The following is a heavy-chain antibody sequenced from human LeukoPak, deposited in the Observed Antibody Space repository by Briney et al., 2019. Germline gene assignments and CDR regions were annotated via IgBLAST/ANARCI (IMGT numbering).Heavy chain of an antibody. CDR3: ARDRXAVGDY. D-gene: IGHD6-19*01. V-gene: IGHV3-21*01. CDR2: ISSSSSYI. Sequence: GGSLRLSCAASGFTFSSYSMNWVRQAPGKGLEWVSSISSSSSYIYYADSVKGRFTISRDNAKNSLYLQMNSLRAEDTAVYHCARDRXAVGDYWGQGTLVTASS. CDR1: GFTFSSYS. J-gene: IGHJ4*02.